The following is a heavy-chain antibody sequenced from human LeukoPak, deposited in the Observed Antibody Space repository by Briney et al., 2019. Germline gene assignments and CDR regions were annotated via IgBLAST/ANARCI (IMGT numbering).Heavy chain of an antibody. CDR2: INPSGGNT. CDR3: ARGDLVFDI. Sequence: ASVKVSCKASGYTFTRYYMHWVRQAPGQGLEWMGIINPSGGNTNYAQKFQGRVTMTRDMSTSTVYMELSSLRSEDTAVYYCARGDLVFDIWGQGTMVTVSS. CDR1: GYTFTRYY. J-gene: IGHJ3*02. V-gene: IGHV1-46*01.